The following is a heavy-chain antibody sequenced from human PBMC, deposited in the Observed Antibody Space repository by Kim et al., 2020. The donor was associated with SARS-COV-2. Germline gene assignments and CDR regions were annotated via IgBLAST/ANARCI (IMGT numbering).Heavy chain of an antibody. J-gene: IGHJ6*02. Sequence: GESLKISCKGSGYSFTSYWISWVRQMPGKGLEWMGRIDPSDSYTNYSPSFQGHVTISADKSISTAYLQWSSLKASDTAMYYCARESHGDYYYYGMDVWGQGTTVTVSS. D-gene: IGHD4-17*01. V-gene: IGHV5-10-1*01. CDR1: GYSFTSYW. CDR3: ARESHGDYYYYGMDV. CDR2: IDPSDSYT.